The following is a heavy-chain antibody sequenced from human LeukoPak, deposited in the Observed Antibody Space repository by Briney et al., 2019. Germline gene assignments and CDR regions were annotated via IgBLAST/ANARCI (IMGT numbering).Heavy chain of an antibody. Sequence: SETLSLTCAVYGGSFSGYYWSWIRQPPGKGLEWIGEINRSGSTNYNPSLKSRVTISVDTSKNQFSLKLSSVTAADTAVYYCATGRPSYYYDSSGYEFDPWGQGTLVTVSS. V-gene: IGHV4-34*01. D-gene: IGHD3-22*01. J-gene: IGHJ5*02. CDR2: INRSGST. CDR1: GGSFSGYY. CDR3: ATGRPSYYYDSSGYEFDP.